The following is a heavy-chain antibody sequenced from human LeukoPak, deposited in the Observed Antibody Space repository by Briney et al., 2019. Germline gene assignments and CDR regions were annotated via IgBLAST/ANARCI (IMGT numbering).Heavy chain of an antibody. Sequence: PSETLSLTCTVSGGSISSYYWSWLRQPAGKGLEWIGRIYTSGSTNYNPSLKSRVTMSVDTSKNQFSLKLSSVTAADTAVYYCARVRYCSSTSCRNYNWFDPWGQETLVTVSS. CDR3: ARVRYCSSTSCRNYNWFDP. J-gene: IGHJ5*02. CDR1: GGSISSYY. D-gene: IGHD2-2*01. CDR2: IYTSGST. V-gene: IGHV4-4*07.